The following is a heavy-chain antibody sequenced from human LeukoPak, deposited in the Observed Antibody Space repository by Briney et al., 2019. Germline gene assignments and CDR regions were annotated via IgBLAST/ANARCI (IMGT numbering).Heavy chain of an antibody. CDR2: IVVGSGKT. Sequence: SVKVSCKASGYTFGNYGISWVRQAPGQGLEWIGWIVVGSGKTNYAQKFQERVTITRDMSRSTAYMELSSLRSEDTAVYYCAATVDYCSGGSCYNYYYGMDVWGQGTTVTVSS. D-gene: IGHD2-15*01. CDR1: GYTFGNYG. V-gene: IGHV1-58*02. J-gene: IGHJ6*02. CDR3: AATVDYCSGGSCYNYYYGMDV.